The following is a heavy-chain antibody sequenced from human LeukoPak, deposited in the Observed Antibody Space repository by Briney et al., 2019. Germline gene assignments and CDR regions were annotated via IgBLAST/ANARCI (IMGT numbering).Heavy chain of an antibody. CDR3: TRGGVRHY. CDR1: GFTVSSAY. Sequence: GGSLRLSCAASGFTVSSAYMSWVRQAPGKGPAWVSVIYSDGTTYYADSVKGRFTISRDNSENTVFLQMHSLRAEDTAMYYCTRGGVRHYWGQGTLVTVSS. V-gene: IGHV3-53*01. J-gene: IGHJ4*02. D-gene: IGHD2-8*02. CDR2: IYSDGTT.